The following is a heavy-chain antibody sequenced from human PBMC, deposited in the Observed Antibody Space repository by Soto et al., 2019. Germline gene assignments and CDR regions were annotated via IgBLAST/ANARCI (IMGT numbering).Heavy chain of an antibody. V-gene: IGHV3-23*01. CDR1: GLTSGPYC. CDR2: ISGSGFST. CDR3: AKDPTPRDFLFIHYFDS. Sequence: GGSLMLSCEPSGLTSGPYCMSWVRLTPGRGLEWVSTISGSGFSTHYAESVQGRFTISRDNSQNTMYLQLNSLRAEDTVVYYCAKDPTPRDFLFIHYFDSWGQGSLVTVSS. J-gene: IGHJ4*02. D-gene: IGHD3-10*02.